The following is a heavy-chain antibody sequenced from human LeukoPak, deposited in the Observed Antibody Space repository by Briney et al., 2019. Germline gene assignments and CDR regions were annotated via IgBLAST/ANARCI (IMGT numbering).Heavy chain of an antibody. J-gene: IGHJ5*01. CDR3: ARNFDS. CDR2: INESGST. CDR1: GASFSGDY. V-gene: IGHV4-34*01. Sequence: PSETLSLTCAVYGASFSGDYWSWIRQPPGKGLEWIGDINESGSTNYHPSLKSRVTTSVDTSNNHFSLRLTSLTAADTAVYYCARNFDSWGQGTLVTVSS.